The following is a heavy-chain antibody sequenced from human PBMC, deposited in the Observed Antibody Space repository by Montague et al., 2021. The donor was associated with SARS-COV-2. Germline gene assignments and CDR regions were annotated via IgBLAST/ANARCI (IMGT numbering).Heavy chain of an antibody. D-gene: IGHD3-10*01. J-gene: IGHJ6*03. V-gene: IGHV3-30*19. CDR1: GFTFSSYG. Sequence: SLRLSCAASGFTFSSYGTHWVRQAPGKGLEWVAVISYDGSDQYYADSVKGRFTISRDNSRNTLYLQMNSLRAEDTAFYYCARDRSFTGRANYYYYYMDVWGKGTTVTVSS. CDR2: ISYDGSDQ. CDR3: ARDRSFTGRANYYYYYMDV.